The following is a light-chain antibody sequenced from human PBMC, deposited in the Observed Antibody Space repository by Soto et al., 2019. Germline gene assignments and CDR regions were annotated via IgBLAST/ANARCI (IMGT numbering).Light chain of an antibody. Sequence: EIVLTQSPGTLSLSPGERATLSCRASQSVSSSYLAWYQQKPGQAPRLLIYGASSRATVIPDRFSGSGSGTDFTLTISRLEPEDFAVHYCQQYGSSPVFTFGPGTKVDIK. CDR3: QQYGSSPVFT. V-gene: IGKV3-20*01. J-gene: IGKJ3*01. CDR1: QSVSSSY. CDR2: GAS.